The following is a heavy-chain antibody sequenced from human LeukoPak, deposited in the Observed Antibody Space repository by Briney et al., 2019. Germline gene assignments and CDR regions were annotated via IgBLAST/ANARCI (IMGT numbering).Heavy chain of an antibody. D-gene: IGHD6-13*01. CDR3: ARIGAGSSRDY. CDR1: GFTFSNFA. CDR2: IVGSSST. V-gene: IGHV3-21*01. J-gene: IGHJ4*02. Sequence: GGPLRLSCAASGFTFSNFAMTWVRQAPGKGLEWVSSIVGSSSTYYADSLKGRFTISRDNAKNSLYLQMNSLRAEDTAVYYCARIGAGSSRDYWGQETLVTVSS.